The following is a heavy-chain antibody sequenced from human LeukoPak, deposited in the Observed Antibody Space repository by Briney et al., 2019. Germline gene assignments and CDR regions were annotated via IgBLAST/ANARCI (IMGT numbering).Heavy chain of an antibody. Sequence: GGTLRLSCAASGFTFSSYAMNWVRQAPGKGLEWGSSIRGSDTSTYYTESVKGRFTISRDNSKNTLYLQMDGLRAEDTAVDYCAKERIVVAIASVPDTYDIWGQGTMVTVSS. J-gene: IGHJ3*02. V-gene: IGHV3-23*01. D-gene: IGHD2-21*01. CDR3: AKERIVVAIASVPDTYDI. CDR1: GFTFSSYA. CDR2: IRGSDTST.